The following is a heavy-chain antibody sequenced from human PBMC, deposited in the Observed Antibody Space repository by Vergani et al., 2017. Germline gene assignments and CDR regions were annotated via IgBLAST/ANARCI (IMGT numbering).Heavy chain of an antibody. D-gene: IGHD1-14*01. Sequence: QVRLVESGGGVVQPGKSLRLSCEASGFTYAYAMHWVRQAPGKGLEWVAVTWYDGNNKQYADSVKGRFTISRDNSKSTMYLQMNSLRDEDTGVYYCARDLRLLYNRFDPWGQGTLVTVSS. V-gene: IGHV3-33*08. CDR1: GFTYAYA. J-gene: IGHJ5*02. CDR2: TWYDGNNK. CDR3: ARDLRLLYNRFDP.